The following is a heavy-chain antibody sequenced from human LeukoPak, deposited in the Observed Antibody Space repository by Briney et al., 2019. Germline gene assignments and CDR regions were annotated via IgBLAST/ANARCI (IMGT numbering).Heavy chain of an antibody. J-gene: IGHJ4*02. CDR2: VLYDGNKE. Sequence: GGSLRLSCAASGFTVSSNYMSWVRQTPGQGLEWAAFVLYDGNKEYYADSVKGRFTMSRDNSKNTVYLQMNNLTTEDTAVYYCAKDREEWLLSRVFDQWGQGTHVIVS. CDR3: AKDREEWLLSRVFDQ. V-gene: IGHV3-30*02. CDR1: GFTVSSNY. D-gene: IGHD3-3*01.